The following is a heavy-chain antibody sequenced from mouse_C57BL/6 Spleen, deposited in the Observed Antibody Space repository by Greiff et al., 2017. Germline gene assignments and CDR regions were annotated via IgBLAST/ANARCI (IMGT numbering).Heavy chain of an antibody. CDR1: GYTFTSYW. CDR2: IHPNSGST. CDR3: AREKEGYGPYFDV. Sequence: QVQLKESGAELVKPGASVTLSCKASGYTFTSYWMHWVKQRPGQGLEWIGMIHPNSGSTNYNEKFKSKATLTVDKSSCTAYMQLSSLTSEDSAVYYCAREKEGYGPYFDVWGTGTTVTVAS. J-gene: IGHJ1*03. D-gene: IGHD1-1*02. V-gene: IGHV1-64*01.